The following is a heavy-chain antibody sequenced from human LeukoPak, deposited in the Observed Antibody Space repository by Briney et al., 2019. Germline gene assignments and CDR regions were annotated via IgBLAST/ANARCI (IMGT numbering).Heavy chain of an antibody. CDR3: ASTVGATYYYYYGMDV. J-gene: IGHJ6*02. Sequence: GGSLRLSCAASGFTFSDHYMDWVRQAPGKGLEWVGRTRNKANSYTTEYAASVKGRFTISRDDSKNSLYLQMNSLKTEDTAVYYCASTVGATYYYYYGMDVWGQGTTVTVS. CDR1: GFTFSDHY. CDR2: TRNKANSYTT. V-gene: IGHV3-72*01. D-gene: IGHD1-26*01.